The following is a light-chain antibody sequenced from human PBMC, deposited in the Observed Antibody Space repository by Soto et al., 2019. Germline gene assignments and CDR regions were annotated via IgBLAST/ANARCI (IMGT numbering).Light chain of an antibody. CDR2: DVS. Sequence: QSVLTQPASVSGSPGQSITISCTGTSSDVGGYNYVSWYQQHPGKAPKLMIYDVSNRPSGVSNRFSGSKSGNTASLTISGLQAEDEADYYCSSYTSSSTLWVFGGGNTLTVL. CDR3: SSYTSSSTLWV. CDR1: SSDVGGYNY. V-gene: IGLV2-14*01. J-gene: IGLJ2*01.